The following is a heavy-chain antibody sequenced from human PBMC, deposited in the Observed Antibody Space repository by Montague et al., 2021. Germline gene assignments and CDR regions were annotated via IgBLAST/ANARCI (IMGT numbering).Heavy chain of an antibody. Sequence: NKKYYGDSVKGRFAISRDNSKNTVYLQMNSLRPEDKAVYLCARQVEDLIVANGDCYYAIDVWGHGTTV. CDR3: ARQVEDLIVANGDCYYAIDV. V-gene: IGHV3-30*03. D-gene: IGHD2/OR15-2a*01. CDR2: NKK. J-gene: IGHJ6*01.